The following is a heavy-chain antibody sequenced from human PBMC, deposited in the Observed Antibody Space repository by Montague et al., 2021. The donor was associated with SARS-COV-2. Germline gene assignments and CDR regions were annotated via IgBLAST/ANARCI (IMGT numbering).Heavy chain of an antibody. Sequence: SETLSLTCTVSGVSVTDYYWSWIRQPPGKGLEWVGDVLYNKGTNFNPSLKSRVAISVDTSKNQFSLRLSSVTAADTAVYYCARDGSLRFEILIGPRHYYYGMDVWGQGTTVTVSS. CDR3: ARDGSLRFEILIGPRHYYYGMDV. D-gene: IGHD3-9*01. CDR2: VLYNKGT. CDR1: GVSVTDYY. J-gene: IGHJ6*02. V-gene: IGHV4-59*02.